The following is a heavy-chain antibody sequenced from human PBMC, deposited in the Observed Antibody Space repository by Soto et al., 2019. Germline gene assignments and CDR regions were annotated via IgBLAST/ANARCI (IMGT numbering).Heavy chain of an antibody. CDR1: GYTFTSYY. Sequence: ASVKVSSKASGYTFTSYYMHWVRQAPGQGLEWMGIINPSGGSTSYAQKFQGRVTMTRDTSTSTVYMELSSLRSEDTAVYYCARVSKVAGHFDYWGPGTLVTVSS. J-gene: IGHJ4*02. CDR3: ARVSKVAGHFDY. V-gene: IGHV1-46*01. D-gene: IGHD6-19*01. CDR2: INPSGGST.